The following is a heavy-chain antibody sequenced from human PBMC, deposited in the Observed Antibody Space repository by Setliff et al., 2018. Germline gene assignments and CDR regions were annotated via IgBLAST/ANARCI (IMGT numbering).Heavy chain of an antibody. J-gene: IGHJ6*03. CDR1: GGSISSYY. Sequence: RSLTCTVSGGSISSYYWSWIRQPAGKGLEWIGHIYIGGSANYNPSLKSRVTMSIDTSKNQFSLKLNSVTAADMAVYYCAREQWLDPPGYYYMDVWAKGTTVTVSS. CDR3: AREQWLDPPGYYYMDV. CDR2: IYIGGSA. D-gene: IGHD6-19*01. V-gene: IGHV4-4*07.